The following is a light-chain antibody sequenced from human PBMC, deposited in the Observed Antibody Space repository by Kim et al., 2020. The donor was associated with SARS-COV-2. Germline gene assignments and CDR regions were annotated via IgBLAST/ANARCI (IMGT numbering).Light chain of an antibody. J-gene: IGLJ1*01. CDR2: EVS. CDR1: SSDVGGYSY. V-gene: IGLV2-11*01. Sequence: GQSVTISCTGTSSDVGGYSYVSWYQQLPGKAPKLMIYEVSTRPSGVPDRFSGSKSGNTDSLTISGLQAEDVADYYCCSYAGSYTYVFGTGTKVTVL. CDR3: CSYAGSYTYV.